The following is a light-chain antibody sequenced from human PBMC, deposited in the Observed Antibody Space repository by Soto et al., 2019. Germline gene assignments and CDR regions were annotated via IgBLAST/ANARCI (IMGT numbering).Light chain of an antibody. CDR2: NTN. Sequence: QTVVTQEPSFSVSPGGTVTRTCGLSSGSVSTSYYPSWYQQTPGQAPRTLIYNTNTRSSGVPDRFSGSILGNKAALTITGAQADDESDYYCVLYMGSGISLFGGGTKLTVL. J-gene: IGLJ2*01. CDR1: SGSVSTSYY. CDR3: VLYMGSGISL. V-gene: IGLV8-61*01.